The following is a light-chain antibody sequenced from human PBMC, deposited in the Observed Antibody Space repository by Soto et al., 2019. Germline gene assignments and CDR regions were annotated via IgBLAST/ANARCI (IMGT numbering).Light chain of an antibody. J-gene: IGKJ2*01. CDR2: GAS. CDR3: QSYNDWPFT. Sequence: EIVMTQCPATLSVSPGERVTLSCRASESLSTYLAWYQQKPGQAPRLLIYGASTKATGIPARFSGSGSATDFTLTISSLQSEDFAVYYCQSYNDWPFTFGQGTKLEI. V-gene: IGKV3-15*01. CDR1: ESLSTY.